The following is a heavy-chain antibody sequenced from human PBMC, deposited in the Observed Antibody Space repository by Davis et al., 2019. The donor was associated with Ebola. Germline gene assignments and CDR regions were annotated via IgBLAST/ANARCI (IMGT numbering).Heavy chain of an antibody. V-gene: IGHV3-48*02. CDR1: GFTFSSYS. CDR3: ARGVGDTAMAYYYYGMDV. CDR2: ISSSSSTI. D-gene: IGHD5-18*01. J-gene: IGHJ6*02. Sequence: PGGSLRLSCAASGFTFSSYSMNWVRQAPGKGLEWVSYISSSSSTIYYADSVKGRFTISRDNAKNSLYLQMNSLRDEDTAVYYCARGVGDTAMAYYYYGMDVWGQGTTVTVSS.